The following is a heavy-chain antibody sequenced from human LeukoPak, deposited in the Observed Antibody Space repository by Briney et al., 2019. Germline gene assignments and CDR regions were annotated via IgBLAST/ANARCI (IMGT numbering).Heavy chain of an antibody. CDR3: AKLDDSAAGRDY. J-gene: IGHJ4*02. CDR2: ISGSGGST. V-gene: IGHV3-23*01. CDR1: GFTFSSYA. Sequence: GGSLRLSCAASGFTFSSYAMSWVRQAPGKGLEWVSAISGSGGSTYYADSVKGRFTISRDNSKNTLYLQMNRLSAEDTAVYYCAKLDDSAAGRDYWGQGTLVTVSS. D-gene: IGHD6-13*01.